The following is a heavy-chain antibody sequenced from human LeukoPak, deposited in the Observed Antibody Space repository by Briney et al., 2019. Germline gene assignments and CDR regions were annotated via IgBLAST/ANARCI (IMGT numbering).Heavy chain of an antibody. CDR2: ISSSGSTI. D-gene: IGHD3-22*01. J-gene: IGHJ3*02. CDR3: ASGEYYYDSSGYNDAFDI. CDR1: GFTFSDYY. V-gene: IGHV3-11*04. Sequence: GGSLRLSCAASGFTFSDYYMSWIRQAPGKGLEWVSYISSSGSTIYYADSVKGRFTISRDNAKNSLYLQMNSLRAKDTAVYYCASGEYYYDSSGYNDAFDIWGQGTMVTVSS.